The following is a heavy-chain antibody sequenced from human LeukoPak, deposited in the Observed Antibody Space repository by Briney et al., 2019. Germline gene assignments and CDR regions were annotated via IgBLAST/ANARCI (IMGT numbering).Heavy chain of an antibody. V-gene: IGHV3-49*04. CDR1: GFTFGDYA. J-gene: IGHJ6*02. D-gene: IGHD6-6*01. CDR2: IRSKAYGGTT. Sequence: GGSLRLSCTASGFTFGDYAMIWVRQAPGKGLEWVGFIRSKAYGGTTEYAASVKGRFTISRDDSKSIAYLQMNSLKTEDTAVYYCTRVRIAARRYYYYGMDVWGQGTTVTVSS. CDR3: TRVRIAARRYYYYGMDV.